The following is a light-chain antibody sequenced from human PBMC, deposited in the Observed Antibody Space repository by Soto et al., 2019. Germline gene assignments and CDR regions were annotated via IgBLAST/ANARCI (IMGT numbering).Light chain of an antibody. CDR3: QQYNIWPRT. V-gene: IGKV3-15*01. CDR1: QSVNKAY. CDR2: VAS. Sequence: EIVLTQSPGTLVLSPGDRATLSCRASQSVNKAYLVWYQVKPGQAPRRLIYVASSRATGVPARFSGSGSGTEFTLTISSLQSEDFAVYYCQQYNIWPRTFGQGTKVDIK. J-gene: IGKJ2*01.